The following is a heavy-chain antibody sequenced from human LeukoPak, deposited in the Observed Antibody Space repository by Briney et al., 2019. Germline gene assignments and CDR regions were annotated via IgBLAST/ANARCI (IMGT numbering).Heavy chain of an antibody. V-gene: IGHV3-7*01. CDR3: AKESEVCSGGSCYSFYFDY. D-gene: IGHD2-15*01. Sequence: GGSLRLSCAASGFTFSSYWMSWVRQAPGKGLEWVANIKQDGSEKYYVDSVKGRFTISRDNAKNTLYLQMNSLRAEDTAVYYCAKESEVCSGGSCYSFYFDYWGQGTLVTVSS. CDR2: IKQDGSEK. J-gene: IGHJ4*02. CDR1: GFTFSSYW.